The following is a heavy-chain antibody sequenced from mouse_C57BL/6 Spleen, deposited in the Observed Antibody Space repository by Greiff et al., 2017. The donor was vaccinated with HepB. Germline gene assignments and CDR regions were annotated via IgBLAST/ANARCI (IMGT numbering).Heavy chain of an antibody. Sequence: EVQLQHSGAELVRPGASVKLSCTASGFNIKDDYMHWVKQRPEQGLEWIGWIDPENGDTEYASKFQGKATITADTSSNTAYLQLSSLTSEDTAVYYCTTNYYGSREVYFDYWGQGTTLTVSS. D-gene: IGHD1-1*01. CDR3: TTNYYGSREVYFDY. V-gene: IGHV14-4*01. J-gene: IGHJ2*01. CDR1: GFNIKDDY. CDR2: IDPENGDT.